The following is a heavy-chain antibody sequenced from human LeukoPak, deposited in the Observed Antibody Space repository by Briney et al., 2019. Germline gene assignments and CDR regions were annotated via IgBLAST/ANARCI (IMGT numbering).Heavy chain of an antibody. Sequence: QTGGSLRLSCAASGFTFSSYSMSWVRQAPGKGLEWVSYISSSSSTIYYADSVKGRFTISRDNAKNSLYLQMNSLRAEDTAVYYCARGLILEWLPSYHFDYWGQGTLVTVSS. V-gene: IGHV3-48*01. CDR3: ARGLILEWLPSYHFDY. CDR1: GFTFSSYS. D-gene: IGHD2-15*01. J-gene: IGHJ4*02. CDR2: ISSSSSTI.